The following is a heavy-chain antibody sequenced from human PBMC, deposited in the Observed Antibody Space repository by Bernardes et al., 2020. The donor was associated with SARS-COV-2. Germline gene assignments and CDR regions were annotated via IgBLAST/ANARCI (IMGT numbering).Heavy chain of an antibody. V-gene: IGHV1-2*02. J-gene: IGHJ6*02. D-gene: IGHD4-17*01. Sequence: ASVKVSCKASGYTFTDYYMHWVRQAPGQGLEWMGWINPNSGCTNYAQKFQGRVTMTRDTSISTAYMELSRLRSDDTAVYYCAREKDGDYAYYYYGMDVWGQGTTVTVSS. CDR2: INPNSGCT. CDR1: GYTFTDYY. CDR3: AREKDGDYAYYYYGMDV.